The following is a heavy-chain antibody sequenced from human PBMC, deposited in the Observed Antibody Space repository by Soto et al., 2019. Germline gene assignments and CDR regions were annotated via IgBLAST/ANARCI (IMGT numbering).Heavy chain of an antibody. CDR2: IYYSGST. Sequence: SETLSLTCTVSGGSISSGGYYWSWIRQHPGKGLEWIGYIYYSGSTYYNPSLKSRVTISVDTSKNQFSLKLSSVTAADTAVYYCARVELRFLEWPYYYDYWGQGTLVTVSS. J-gene: IGHJ4*02. D-gene: IGHD3-3*01. V-gene: IGHV4-31*03. CDR3: ARVELRFLEWPYYYDY. CDR1: GGSISSGGYY.